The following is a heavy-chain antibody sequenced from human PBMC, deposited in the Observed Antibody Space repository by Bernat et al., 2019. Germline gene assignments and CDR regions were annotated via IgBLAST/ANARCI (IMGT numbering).Heavy chain of an antibody. V-gene: IGHV3-7*01. CDR1: GFTFRSYW. CDR2: IKQDGSGE. J-gene: IGHJ4*02. D-gene: IGHD6-19*01. Sequence: EVQLVESGGGLVQPGGSLRLSCAASGFTFRSYWMSWVRQAPGTGLEWVSNIKQDGSGEYYVDSVKARFTISRDNAKNSLYLQMNSLRAEDTAVYYCARVKSSNGWSPFDYWGQGTLVTVSS. CDR3: ARVKSSNGWSPFDY.